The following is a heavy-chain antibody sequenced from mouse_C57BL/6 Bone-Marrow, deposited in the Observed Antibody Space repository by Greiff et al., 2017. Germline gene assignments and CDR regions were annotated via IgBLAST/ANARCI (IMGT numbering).Heavy chain of an antibody. Sequence: EVKLQQSGAELVKPGASVKLSCTASGFNIKDYYMHWVKQRTEQGLEWIGRIDPEDGETKYAPKFQGKATITAATSSNTAYLQLSSLTSEDTAVYYCARAAQAPGPRVSFDYWGQGTTLTVSS. V-gene: IGHV14-2*01. J-gene: IGHJ2*01. CDR2: IDPEDGET. D-gene: IGHD3-2*02. CDR3: ARAAQAPGPRVSFDY. CDR1: GFNIKDYY.